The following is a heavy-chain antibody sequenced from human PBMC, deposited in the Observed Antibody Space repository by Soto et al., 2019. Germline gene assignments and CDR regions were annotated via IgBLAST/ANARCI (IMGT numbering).Heavy chain of an antibody. V-gene: IGHV4-39*01. Sequence: SETLSLTCTVYGGSINSSGHYWGWVRQPPGKGLEWIGTIHYSGGAYYNPSLKSRVSISVDSSKSQFSLKLNSVTAADTALYYCSRHYCSGGSCYCYGMDVWGQGTTVT. D-gene: IGHD2-15*01. J-gene: IGHJ6*02. CDR2: IHYSGGA. CDR3: SRHYCSGGSCYCYGMDV. CDR1: GGSINSSGHY.